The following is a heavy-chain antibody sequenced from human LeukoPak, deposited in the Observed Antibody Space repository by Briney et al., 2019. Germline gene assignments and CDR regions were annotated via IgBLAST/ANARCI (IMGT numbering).Heavy chain of an antibody. V-gene: IGHV4-59*01. J-gene: IGHJ6*02. D-gene: IGHD6-19*01. CDR2: IYYSGST. CDR3: ARDELQWLPPYYYYYGMDV. Sequence: SETLSLTCTVSGGSISSYYWSWIRQTPGKGLEWIGYIYYSGSTNYNPSLKSRVTMSVDTSKNQFSLKLSSVTAADTAVYYCARDELQWLPPYYYYYGMDVWGQGTTVTVSS. CDR1: GGSISSYY.